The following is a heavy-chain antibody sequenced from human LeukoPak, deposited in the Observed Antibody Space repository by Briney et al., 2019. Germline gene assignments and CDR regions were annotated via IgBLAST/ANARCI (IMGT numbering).Heavy chain of an antibody. V-gene: IGHV4-30-4*08. J-gene: IGHJ4*02. CDR3: ARSRSVVPAALLSY. Sequence: PSETLSLTCTVSGGSISSGDYYWSWIRQPPGKGLEWIGYIYYSGSTYYNPSLKSRVTISVDTSKNQFSLKLSSVTAADTAVYYCARSRSVVPAALLSYWGQGTLVTVSS. CDR2: IYYSGST. CDR1: GGSISSGDYY. D-gene: IGHD2-2*01.